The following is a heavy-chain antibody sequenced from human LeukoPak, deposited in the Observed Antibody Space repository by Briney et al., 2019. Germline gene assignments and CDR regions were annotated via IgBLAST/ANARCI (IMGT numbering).Heavy chain of an antibody. CDR2: IYCSGST. V-gene: IGHV4-59*01. CDR1: GGSISSYY. J-gene: IGHJ5*02. D-gene: IGHD3-10*01. Sequence: PSETLSLTCTVSGGSISSYYWSWIRQPPGKGLEWIGYIYCSGSTNYNPSLESRVTISVDTSKNQFSLKLSSVTAADTAVYYCARTPGGDWFDPWGQGTLVTVSS. CDR3: ARTPGGDWFDP.